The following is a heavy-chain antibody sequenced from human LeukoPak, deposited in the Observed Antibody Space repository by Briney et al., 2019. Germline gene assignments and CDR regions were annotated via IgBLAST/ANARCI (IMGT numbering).Heavy chain of an antibody. CDR2: IYYSGST. J-gene: IGHJ4*02. CDR3: ARVVGGEVDY. Sequence: SETLSLTCTVSGGSISSGGYYWSWIRQHPGKGLEWIGYIYYSGSTYYNPSLKSRVTISVDTSKNQFSLKLSSVAAADTAVYYCARVVGGEVDYWGQGTLVTVSS. D-gene: IGHD3-10*01. CDR1: GGSISSGGYY. V-gene: IGHV4-31*03.